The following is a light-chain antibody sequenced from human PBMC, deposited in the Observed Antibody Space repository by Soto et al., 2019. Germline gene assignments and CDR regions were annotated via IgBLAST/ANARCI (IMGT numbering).Light chain of an antibody. CDR3: HVWDSDANHVV. J-gene: IGLJ2*01. Sequence: SYELTQPPSVSVAPGMTARITCTGNDIGRKSVHWYQQKPGQAPVLVIYYEIDRPSGIPVRFAGSNSGNTATLTIPRVDAGDEADYYCHVWDSDANHVVFGGGNKLNVL. CDR1: DIGRKS. V-gene: IGLV3-21*01. CDR2: YEI.